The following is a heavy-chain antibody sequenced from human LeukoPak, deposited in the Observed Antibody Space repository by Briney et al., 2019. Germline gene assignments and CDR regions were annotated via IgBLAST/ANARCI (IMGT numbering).Heavy chain of an antibody. CDR2: INPNSGGT. CDR3: ARVGWGSGWGDYNYYYMDV. J-gene: IGHJ6*03. CDR1: GYTFTGYY. V-gene: IGHV1-2*02. Sequence: ASVKVSCKASGYTFTGYYMHWVRQAPGQGLEWMGWINPNSGGTNYAQKFQGRVTMTRDTSISTAYMELSRLRSDDTAVYYCARVGWGSGWGDYNYYYMDVWGKGTTVTVSS. D-gene: IGHD6-19*01.